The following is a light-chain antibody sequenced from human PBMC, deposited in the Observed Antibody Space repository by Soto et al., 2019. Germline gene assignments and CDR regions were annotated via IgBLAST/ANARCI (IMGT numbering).Light chain of an antibody. CDR2: SDN. J-gene: IGLJ2*01. CDR1: SSNLGSNS. CDR3: ATWDGSLPGEV. Sequence: QSVLTQPPSASGTPGQRVTISCSGSSSNLGSNSVNWYQQVPGTAPKLLISSDNQRPSGVPDRFSGSQSGTSASLAISGLQSEDEADYHCATWDGSLPGEVFGGGTKL. V-gene: IGLV1-44*01.